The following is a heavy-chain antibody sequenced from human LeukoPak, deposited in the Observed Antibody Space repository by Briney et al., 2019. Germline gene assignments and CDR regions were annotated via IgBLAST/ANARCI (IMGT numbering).Heavy chain of an antibody. D-gene: IGHD2-15*01. J-gene: IGHJ4*02. CDR1: GGSLSGHY. V-gene: IGHV4-34*01. Sequence: SETLSLTCAVYGGSLSGHYWSWLRQPPGKGLEWIGEINHSGSTNYNPSLKRRVTISVDTSKNQFSLKLNSVTAADTAAYYCARGGPLTYDVVVVVAATHMFDYWGQGTLVTVSS. CDR3: ARGGPLTYDVVVVVAATHMFDY. CDR2: INHSGST.